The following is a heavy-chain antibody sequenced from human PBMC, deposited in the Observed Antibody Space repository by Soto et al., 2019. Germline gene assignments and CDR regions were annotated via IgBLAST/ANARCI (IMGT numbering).Heavy chain of an antibody. CDR2: IWYDGSNK. D-gene: IGHD6-19*01. CDR1: GFTFSSYG. Sequence: GGSLRLSCAASGFTFSSYGMHWVRQAPGKGLEWVAVIWYDGSNKYYADSVKGRFTISRDNSKNTLYLQMNSLRAEDTAVYSCASDQWLADPYYYSSGMDVWGQGTTVTVSS. V-gene: IGHV3-33*01. CDR3: ASDQWLADPYYYSSGMDV. J-gene: IGHJ6*02.